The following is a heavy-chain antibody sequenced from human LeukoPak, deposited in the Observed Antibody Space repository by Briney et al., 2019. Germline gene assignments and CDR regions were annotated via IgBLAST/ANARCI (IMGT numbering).Heavy chain of an antibody. CDR2: MNPNSGNT. V-gene: IGHV1-8*01. Sequence: ASVKVSCKASEYTFTSYDINWVRQATGQGLEWMGWMNPNSGNTVYAQKFQGRVTMTRDNSISTAYMELSSLRSEDTAMYYCARKNYCSGGSCYSRGWFDPWGQGTLVTVSS. CDR1: EYTFTSYD. J-gene: IGHJ5*02. CDR3: ARKNYCSGGSCYSRGWFDP. D-gene: IGHD2-15*01.